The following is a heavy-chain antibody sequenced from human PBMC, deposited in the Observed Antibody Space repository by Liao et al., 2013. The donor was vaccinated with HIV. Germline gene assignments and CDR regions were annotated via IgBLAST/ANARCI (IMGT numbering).Heavy chain of an antibody. CDR2: IYTSGST. CDR1: GASISSGSFY. V-gene: IGHV4-61*02. D-gene: IGHD3-3*01. J-gene: IGHJ6*03. CDR3: ARQTYDFRSEYVYMDV. Sequence: QVQLQESGPGLVKPSQTLSLTCTVSGASISSGSFYWSWIRQPAGKGLEWIGRIYTSGSTNFNPSLKSRVTISVDTSKNEVSLQLSSVTAADTAVYYCARQTYDFRSEYVYMDVWAKGPTVTVSS.